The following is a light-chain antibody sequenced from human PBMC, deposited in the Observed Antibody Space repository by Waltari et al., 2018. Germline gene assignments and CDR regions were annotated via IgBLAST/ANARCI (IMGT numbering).Light chain of an antibody. CDR1: QSVGFS. Sequence: EIVLTPSPATLSLSPGERATLSCRASQSVGFSLAWYQQKPGQAPRLLIYGASKGATGMPARFSGSGSGTDFTLTISSLEPGDFAVYYCQQHSTWPLTFGGGTKVEIK. CDR3: QQHSTWPLT. J-gene: IGKJ4*01. V-gene: IGKV3-11*01. CDR2: GAS.